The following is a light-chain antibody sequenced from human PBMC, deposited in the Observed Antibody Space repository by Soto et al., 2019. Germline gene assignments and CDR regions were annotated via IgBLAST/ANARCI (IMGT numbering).Light chain of an antibody. CDR3: AAWDDSRNVFYV. CDR2: SNN. CDR1: SSNIGSNT. J-gene: IGLJ1*01. Sequence: QSVLTQPPSASGTPGQRVTISCSGSSSNIGSNTVNWYQQLPGTAPKLLIYSNNPRPSGVPDRFSGSKSGTSASLAISGLQSEDEADYYCAAWDDSRNVFYVFGTGTKVTVL. V-gene: IGLV1-44*01.